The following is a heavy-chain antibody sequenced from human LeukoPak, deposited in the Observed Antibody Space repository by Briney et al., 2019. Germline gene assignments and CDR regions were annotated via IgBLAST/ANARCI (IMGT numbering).Heavy chain of an antibody. D-gene: IGHD2-2*01. CDR3: ANVWVSSSRPTGQGY. V-gene: IGHV3-23*01. CDR1: GFTFSSYA. J-gene: IGHJ4*02. Sequence: GGSLRLSCAASGFTFSSYAMSWVRQAPGKGLEWVSAISGSGGSTYYADSVRGRFTISRDNSKNTLYLQMNSLRAEDTAVYYCANVWVSSSRPTGQGYWGQGTPVTVSS. CDR2: ISGSGGST.